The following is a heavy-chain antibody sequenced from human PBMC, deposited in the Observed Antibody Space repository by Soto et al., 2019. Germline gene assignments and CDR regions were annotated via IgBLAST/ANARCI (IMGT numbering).Heavy chain of an antibody. CDR1: GYTLTELS. D-gene: IGHD6-19*01. V-gene: IGHV1-24*01. J-gene: IGHJ3*02. Sequence: ASVKVSCKVSGYTLTELSMHWVRQAPGKGLEWMGGFDPEDGETIYAQKFQGRVTMTEDTSTDTAYMELSSLRSEDTAVYYCATAHRRGWPTDAFDIWGQGTMVTVSS. CDR2: FDPEDGET. CDR3: ATAHRRGWPTDAFDI.